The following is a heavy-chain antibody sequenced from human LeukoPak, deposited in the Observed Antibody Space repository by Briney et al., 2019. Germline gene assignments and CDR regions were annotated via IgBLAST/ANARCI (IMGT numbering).Heavy chain of an antibody. J-gene: IGHJ4*02. CDR1: GYTFTSYD. CDR3: ARVKESAPVAAAIPYFFDR. D-gene: IGHD2-2*01. CDR2: MSPNSGNT. V-gene: IGHV1-8*01. Sequence: ASVKISCKASGYTFTSYDINWMRQATGQGLEWMGWMSPNSGNTGYAQKFQGRVTMTRNTSISTAYMELSSLRSEDTAVYYCARVKESAPVAAAIPYFFDRWGQGTLVTVSS.